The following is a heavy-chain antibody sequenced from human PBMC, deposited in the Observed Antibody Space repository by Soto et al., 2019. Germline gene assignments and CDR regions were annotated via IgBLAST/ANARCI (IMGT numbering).Heavy chain of an antibody. D-gene: IGHD4-17*01. CDR2: IYYSGST. V-gene: IGHV4-59*01. CDR1: GGSLSRYY. Sequence: SETLSLTCTVSGGSLSRYYWSWIRQPPGKGLEWIGYIYYSGSTNYNPSLKSRVTISVDTSKKQFSLKLSSVTAADTAVYSCARAMTTVTSLDYWGQGTLVTVSS. J-gene: IGHJ4*02. CDR3: ARAMTTVTSLDY.